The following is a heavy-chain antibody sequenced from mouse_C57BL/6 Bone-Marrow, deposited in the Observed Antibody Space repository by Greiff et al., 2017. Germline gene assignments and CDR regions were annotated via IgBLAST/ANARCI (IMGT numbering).Heavy chain of an antibody. J-gene: IGHJ4*01. Sequence: QVQLQQPGAELVKPGASVKLSCKASGYTFTSYWMHWVKQRPGQGLEWIGEIYPCSGYTNYNEKFKGKATLTVDTSSSTAYMQLSSLTSEDSAVYYCSGSRYGYAMDYWGQGTSVTVSS. V-gene: IGHV1-50*01. CDR2: IYPCSGYT. CDR3: SGSRYGYAMDY. CDR1: GYTFTSYW. D-gene: IGHD1-1*01.